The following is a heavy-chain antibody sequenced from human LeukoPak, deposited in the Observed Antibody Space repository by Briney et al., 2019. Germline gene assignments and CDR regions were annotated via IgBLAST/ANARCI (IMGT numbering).Heavy chain of an antibody. Sequence: GGSLRLSCAASGFTVSSNYMSWVRQAPGKGLEWVSVIYSGGSTYYADSVKGRFTISRDNSKNTLYLQMNSLRAEDTAVYYCARVPRHYYDSSGYYYFDYWGQGTLVTVSS. CDR1: GFTVSSNY. V-gene: IGHV3-53*01. D-gene: IGHD3-22*01. CDR2: IYSGGST. CDR3: ARVPRHYYDSSGYYYFDY. J-gene: IGHJ4*02.